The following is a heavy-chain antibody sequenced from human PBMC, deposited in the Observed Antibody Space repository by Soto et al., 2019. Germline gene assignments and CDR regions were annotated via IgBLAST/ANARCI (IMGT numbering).Heavy chain of an antibody. D-gene: IGHD6-6*01. CDR3: ARAPKVSGSAQTRPDF. CDR2: ISPSGTT. Sequence: SETLSLTCTVAGGSSSSSSYYWSWIRQPPGKGLEWIGEISPSGTTNYSPSLKSRVSISVDTSKNQFSLNLTSLTAADTAVYYCARAPKVSGSAQTRPDFWGQGSLVPVSS. J-gene: IGHJ4*02. CDR1: GGSSSSSSYY. V-gene: IGHV4-39*07.